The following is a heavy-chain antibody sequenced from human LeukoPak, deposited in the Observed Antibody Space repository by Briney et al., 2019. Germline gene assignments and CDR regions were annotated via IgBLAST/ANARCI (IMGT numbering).Heavy chain of an antibody. D-gene: IGHD1-26*01. CDR1: GFAFSSYD. Sequence: TGGSLRLSCAASGFAFSSYDMNWVRQAPGKGLEWVSFISSTSGNIYYADSVKGRFTISRDNAKNSLYLQMNSLRVEDTAAYYCARAVGASYSGTYFFDYWGQGTLVTVSS. J-gene: IGHJ4*02. CDR3: ARAVGASYSGTYFFDY. V-gene: IGHV3-21*01. CDR2: ISSTSGNI.